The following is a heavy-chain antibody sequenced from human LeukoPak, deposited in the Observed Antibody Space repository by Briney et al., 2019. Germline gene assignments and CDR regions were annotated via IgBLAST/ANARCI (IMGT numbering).Heavy chain of an antibody. CDR3: SKDWGADVFDS. CDR1: GFSFSSYG. Sequence: GGSLRLSCAAFGFSFSSYGMHWVRQAPGKGLEWVALRAYDGSNEYYAECVKGRFTISRDNSKNTLYLQMNSLRTEDSALYYCSKDWGADVFDSWGQGTLVTVSS. J-gene: IGHJ4*02. V-gene: IGHV3-30*18. CDR2: RAYDGSNE. D-gene: IGHD3-16*01.